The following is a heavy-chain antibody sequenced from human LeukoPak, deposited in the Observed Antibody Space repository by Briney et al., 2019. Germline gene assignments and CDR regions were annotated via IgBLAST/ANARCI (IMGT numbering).Heavy chain of an antibody. D-gene: IGHD1-26*01. CDR1: RFTFSSYS. CDR2: ISSSSSYI. V-gene: IGHV3-21*01. J-gene: IGHJ4*02. CDR3: ARDIATEKYFDY. Sequence: PGGSLRLSCAASRFTFSSYSMNWVRQAPGKGLEWVSSISSSSSYIYYADSVKGRFTISRDNAKNSLYLQMNSLRAEDTAVYYCARDIATEKYFDYWGQGTLVTVSS.